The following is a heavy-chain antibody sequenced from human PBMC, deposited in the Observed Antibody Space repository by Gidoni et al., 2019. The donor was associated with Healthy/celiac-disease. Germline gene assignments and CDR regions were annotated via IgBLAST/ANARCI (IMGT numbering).Heavy chain of an antibody. CDR2: IKSKTDGGTT. D-gene: IGHD2-15*01. CDR1: GFTFSNAW. CDR3: TTRAFGVVVVAVSFDY. J-gene: IGHJ4*02. V-gene: IGHV3-15*01. Sequence: EVQLVESGGGLVQPGGSLRLSCAASGFTFSNAWMSWVRQAPGKGLEWVGRIKSKTDGGTTDYAAPVKGRFTISRDDSKNTLYLQMNSLKTEDTAVYYCTTRAFGVVVVAVSFDYWGQGTLVTVSS.